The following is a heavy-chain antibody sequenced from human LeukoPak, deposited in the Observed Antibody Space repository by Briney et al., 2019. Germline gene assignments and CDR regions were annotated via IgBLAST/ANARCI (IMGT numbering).Heavy chain of an antibody. J-gene: IGHJ4*02. CDR2: INDSGRT. CDR3: ARHPPQGYSSGLYYFDY. Sequence: PSETLSLTCTVSGGSISSYYWSWIRQPPGKGLEWIGYINDSGRTNYNPSLKSRVTISVDTSKNQFSLKLSSVTAADTAVYYCARHPPQGYSSGLYYFDYWGQGTLVTVSS. CDR1: GGSISSYY. D-gene: IGHD6-19*01. V-gene: IGHV4-59*08.